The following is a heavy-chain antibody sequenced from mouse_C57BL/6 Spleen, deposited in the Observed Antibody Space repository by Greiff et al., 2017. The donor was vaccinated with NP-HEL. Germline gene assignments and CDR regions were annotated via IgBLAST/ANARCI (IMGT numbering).Heavy chain of an antibody. Sequence: VQLQQSGPVLVKPGASVKMSCKASGYTFTDYYMNWVKQSHRKSLEWIGVINPYNGGTSYNQKFKGKATLTVDKSSSTAYMELNSLTSEDSAVYYCAREGLPYAMDYWGQGTSVTVSS. D-gene: IGHD2-2*01. V-gene: IGHV1-19*01. J-gene: IGHJ4*01. CDR2: INPYNGGT. CDR1: GYTFTDYY. CDR3: AREGLPYAMDY.